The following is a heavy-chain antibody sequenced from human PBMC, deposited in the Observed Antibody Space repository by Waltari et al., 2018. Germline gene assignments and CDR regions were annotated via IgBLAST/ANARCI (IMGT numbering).Heavy chain of an antibody. Sequence: EVQLVESGGGLVKPGGSLRPPCAAPGFTCRSHSWNWVRQVPGKGLEWVSSISSSSSYIYYADSVKGRFTISRDNAKNSLYLQMNSLRAEDTAVYYCASQGEGGYWGQGTLVTVSS. CDR1: GFTCRSHS. J-gene: IGHJ4*02. V-gene: IGHV3-21*01. CDR2: ISSSSSYI. D-gene: IGHD3-16*01. CDR3: ASQGEGGY.